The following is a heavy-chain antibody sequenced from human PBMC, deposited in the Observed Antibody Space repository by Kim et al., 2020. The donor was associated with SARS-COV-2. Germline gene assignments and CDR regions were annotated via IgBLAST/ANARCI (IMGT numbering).Heavy chain of an antibody. CDR1: GYSFTSYW. J-gene: IGHJ4*02. D-gene: IGHD6-13*01. Sequence: GESLKISCKGSGYSFTSYWIGWVRQMPGKGLEWMGIIYPGDSDTRYSPSFQGQVTISADKSISTAYLQWSSLKASDTAMYYCARIKYSSSWEYYFDYWGQGTLVTVSS. CDR2: IYPGDSDT. V-gene: IGHV5-51*01. CDR3: ARIKYSSSWEYYFDY.